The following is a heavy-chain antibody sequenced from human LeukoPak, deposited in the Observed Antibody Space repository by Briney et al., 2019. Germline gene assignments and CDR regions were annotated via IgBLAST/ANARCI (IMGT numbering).Heavy chain of an antibody. D-gene: IGHD6-13*01. CDR1: GFTFSSYA. CDR2: IRGSGGST. Sequence: PGGSLRLSCAASGFTFSSYAMSWVRQAPGKGLEWVSAIRGSGGSTYYADSVKGRFTISGDNSKNTLYLQMNSLRAEDTAVYYCATRSSWRHYYYYYGMDVWGQGTTVTVSS. CDR3: ATRSSWRHYYYYYGMDV. V-gene: IGHV3-23*01. J-gene: IGHJ6*02.